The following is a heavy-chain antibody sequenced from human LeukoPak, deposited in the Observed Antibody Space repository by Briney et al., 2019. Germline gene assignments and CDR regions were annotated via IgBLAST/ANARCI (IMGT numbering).Heavy chain of an antibody. D-gene: IGHD2-8*02. CDR2: ISANGGRT. V-gene: IGHV3-23*01. Sequence: GGSLRLSCAASGLTYSGYVMRWARQAPGKGLEWVAAISANGGRTYYTESVKGHFTISRDNSKNTLYLQMNSLRADDTAVYYCAKGPERRGFCSGSACYSDCWGQGTLVTVSS. CDR1: GLTYSGYV. CDR3: AKGPERRGFCSGSACYSDC. J-gene: IGHJ4*02.